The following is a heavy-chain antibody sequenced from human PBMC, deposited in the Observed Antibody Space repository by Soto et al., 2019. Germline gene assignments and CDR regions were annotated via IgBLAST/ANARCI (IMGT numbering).Heavy chain of an antibody. CDR2: IYYNGRN. CDR3: AKDLTGDNVQGRLCDY. CDR1: GGSVSSGSNY. D-gene: IGHD7-27*01. Sequence: QVQLQESGPGLMKPSETLSLTCSVSGGSVSSGSNYWGWIRQPPGKGLEWIGYIYYNGRNSYNPSLKSRMTLSADSSNNQLSPNLNSVTAADTAMYYCAKDLTGDNVQGRLCDYWGQGALVTVSS. J-gene: IGHJ4*02. V-gene: IGHV4-61*01.